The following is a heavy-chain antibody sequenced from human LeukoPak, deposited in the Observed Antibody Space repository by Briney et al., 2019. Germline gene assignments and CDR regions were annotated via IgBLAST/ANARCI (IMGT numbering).Heavy chain of an antibody. CDR3: AKVVTDAFDI. CDR2: IYHSGST. J-gene: IGHJ3*02. V-gene: IGHV4-59*12. Sequence: PSETLSLTCTVSGGSISSYYWSWIRQPPGKGLEWIGYIYHSGSTYYNPSLKSRVTISVDRSKNQFSLKLSSVTAADTAVYYCAKVVTDAFDIWGQGTVVTVSS. D-gene: IGHD2-21*02. CDR1: GGSISSYY.